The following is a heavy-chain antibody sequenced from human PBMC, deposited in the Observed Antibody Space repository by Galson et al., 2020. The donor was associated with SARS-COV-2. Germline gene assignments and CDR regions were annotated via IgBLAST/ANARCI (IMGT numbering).Heavy chain of an antibody. V-gene: IGHV4-61*02. CDR1: GGSISSGSDS. J-gene: IGHJ2*01. Sequence: SETLSLTCTVSGGSISSGSDSWSWVRQPAGKGLEWIGRIYYSGYTNYNPSLKSRVTISVDTSKNQFSLRLSSVTAADTAVYYCARSPSVWLLPWYFDLWGRGTLVTVSS. CDR2: IYYSGYT. CDR3: ARSPSVWLLPWYFDL. D-gene: IGHD3-22*01.